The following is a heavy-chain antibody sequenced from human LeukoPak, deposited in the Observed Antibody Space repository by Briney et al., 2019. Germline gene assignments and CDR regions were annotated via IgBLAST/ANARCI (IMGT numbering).Heavy chain of an antibody. Sequence: ASVKVSCKASGYTFTSYDINWVRQAPGRGLEWMGWISAYNGNTNHAQNLQGRVTMTTDTSTRTAYMELRSLRSDDTAVYYSARYDRGGYYPYFDYWGQGTLVTVSS. CDR1: GYTFTSYD. J-gene: IGHJ4*02. CDR3: ARYDRGGYYPYFDY. CDR2: ISAYNGNT. V-gene: IGHV1-18*01. D-gene: IGHD3-22*01.